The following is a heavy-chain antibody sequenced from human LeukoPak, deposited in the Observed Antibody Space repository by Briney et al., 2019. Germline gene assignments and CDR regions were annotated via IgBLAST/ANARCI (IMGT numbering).Heavy chain of an antibody. CDR3: ARVGGTNYYYYGMDV. J-gene: IGHJ6*02. CDR2: IYYSGST. V-gene: IGHV4-59*01. CDR1: GVSISSYY. D-gene: IGHD1-1*01. Sequence: SETLSLTCTVSGVSISSYYWSWIRQPPGKGLEWIGYIYYSGSTNYNPSLKSRVTISVDTSKNQFSLKLSSVTAADTAVYYCARVGGTNYYYYGMDVWGQGTTVTVSS.